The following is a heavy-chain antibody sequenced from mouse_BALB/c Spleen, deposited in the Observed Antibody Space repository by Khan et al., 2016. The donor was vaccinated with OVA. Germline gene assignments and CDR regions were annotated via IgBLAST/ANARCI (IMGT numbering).Heavy chain of an antibody. CDR3: ARRNYFGYTFAY. J-gene: IGHJ3*01. V-gene: IGHV1-77*01. CDR2: IYPGSGDT. D-gene: IGHD1-2*01. Sequence: VELVESGTELARPGASVNLSCKASGYTFTDFYINWVKQRSGQGLEWIGEIYPGSGDTYYNEKFKGKATLTADKSSSTAYMQLSSLTSEASAVYFCARRNYFGYTFAYWGQGTLVTVSA. CDR1: GYTFTDFY.